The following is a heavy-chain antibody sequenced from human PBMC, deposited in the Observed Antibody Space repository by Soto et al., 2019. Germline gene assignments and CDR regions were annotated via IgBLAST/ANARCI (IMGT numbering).Heavy chain of an antibody. D-gene: IGHD3-3*01. Sequence: PSETLSLTCTFSGGSISSSSYYWGWIRQPPGKGLEWIGNIYYSGSTYYNPSLKSRVTISVDTSKNQFSLKLSSVTAADTAVYYCARRGRFTIFGVAYNSFDPWGQGTLVTVSS. V-gene: IGHV4-39*01. CDR1: GGSISSSSYY. J-gene: IGHJ5*02. CDR3: ARRGRFTIFGVAYNSFDP. CDR2: IYYSGST.